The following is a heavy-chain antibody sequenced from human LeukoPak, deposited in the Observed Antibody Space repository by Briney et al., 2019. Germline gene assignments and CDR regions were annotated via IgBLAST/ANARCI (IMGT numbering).Heavy chain of an antibody. CDR3: AKYYYDSSGYYPTLDY. J-gene: IGHJ4*02. D-gene: IGHD3-22*01. CDR2: ITSSGRYI. Sequence: PGGSLRLSCAASGFTFSSYSMNWVRQAPGKGLEWVLSITSSGRYIYYADSVKGRFTISRDNSKNTLYLQMNSLRAEDTAVYYCAKYYYDSSGYYPTLDYWGQGTLVTVSS. V-gene: IGHV3-21*04. CDR1: GFTFSSYS.